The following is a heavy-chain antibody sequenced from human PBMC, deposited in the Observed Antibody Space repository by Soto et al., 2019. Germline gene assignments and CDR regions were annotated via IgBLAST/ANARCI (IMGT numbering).Heavy chain of an antibody. J-gene: IGHJ6*02. D-gene: IGHD2-21*02. CDR1: GGSISGYY. CDR3: ARDLWGYCGTDCYPLDV. V-gene: IGHV4-59*01. CDR2: MYNTGST. Sequence: QVQLQESGPGLVKPSETLSLTCTVSGGSISGYYWSWIRQPPGKGLEWIGYMYNTGSTVYNPSFKSRFTISVDTSTTRFSLKLNSVTAADTAVSHCARDLWGYCGTDCYPLDVWGQGTTVTVSS.